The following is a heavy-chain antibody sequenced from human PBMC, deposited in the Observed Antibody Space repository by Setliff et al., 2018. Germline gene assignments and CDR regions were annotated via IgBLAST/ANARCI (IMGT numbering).Heavy chain of an antibody. CDR1: GGSISPYF. J-gene: IGHJ6*03. CDR2: IYHNGNT. V-gene: IGHV4-59*12. D-gene: IGHD3-10*01. CDR3: ARVPKIWVKGNYYSYYMDV. Sequence: SETLSLTCTVSGGSISPYFWSWIRQPPGKGLEWIGYIYHNGNTNFNPSLKTRVIISVDTSLNQVSLELSAVTAADTAVYYCARVPKIWVKGNYYSYYMDVWGQGTTVTVSS.